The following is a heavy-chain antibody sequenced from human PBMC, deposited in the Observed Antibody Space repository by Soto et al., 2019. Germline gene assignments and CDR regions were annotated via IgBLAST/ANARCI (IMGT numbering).Heavy chain of an antibody. D-gene: IGHD4-17*01. CDR1: GFSLTSHHMG. V-gene: IGHV2-5*02. J-gene: IGHJ4*02. CDR3: AHAGDYDLLSFDH. Sequence: QITLRESGPALVRPAQTLTLTCTFSGFSLTSHHMGVAWIRQPPGKAMEWLALIYWDDYERFNPSPKDRLAISKDTSKNQVVLTMTNMGPLDTATYFCAHAGDYDLLSFDHWGPGTLVTVSS. CDR2: IYWDDYE.